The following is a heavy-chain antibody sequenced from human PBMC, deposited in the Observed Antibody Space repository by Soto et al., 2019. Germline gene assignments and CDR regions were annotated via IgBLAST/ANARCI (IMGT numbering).Heavy chain of an antibody. J-gene: IGHJ6*02. V-gene: IGHV3-7*01. Sequence: EVQLVESGGGLVQPGGSLRLSCADSGFTFSSYWMSWVRQAPVKGLEWVGNIKQDGSEKNYVDSVKGRFTISRDNAKNSLYLQMNSLRDEDTAVYYCARIASTGRGWDVWGQGNTVVVSS. CDR2: IKQDGSEK. CDR3: ARIASTGRGWDV. D-gene: IGHD6-13*01. CDR1: GFTFSSYW.